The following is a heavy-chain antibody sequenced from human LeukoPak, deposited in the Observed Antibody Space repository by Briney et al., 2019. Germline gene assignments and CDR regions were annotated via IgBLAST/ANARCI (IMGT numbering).Heavy chain of an antibody. CDR2: ISGSGGST. Sequence: GGSLRLSCAASGFTFSSYAMSWVRQAPGKGLEWVSAISGSGGSTYYADSVKGRFAISRDNSKNTLYLQMNSLRAEDTAVYYCARRGVSGSHYFGYWGQGTLVTVSS. V-gene: IGHV3-23*01. CDR1: GFTFSSYA. J-gene: IGHJ4*02. CDR3: ARRGVSGSHYFGY. D-gene: IGHD1-26*01.